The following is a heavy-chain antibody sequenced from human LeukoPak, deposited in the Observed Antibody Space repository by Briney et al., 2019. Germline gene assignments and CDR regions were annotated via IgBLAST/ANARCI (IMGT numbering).Heavy chain of an antibody. Sequence: GGSLRLSCAASGFTFSSYAMTWVRQAPGRGLEWVSVMKGSGDSTYYADSVKGRSTISRDNSKNTLYLQMNRLRAEDTAVYYCAKLSYYYGSGSYYKTPIDYWGQGTLVTVSS. CDR2: MKGSGDST. J-gene: IGHJ4*02. CDR3: AKLSYYYGSGSYYKTPIDY. CDR1: GFTFSSYA. V-gene: IGHV3-23*01. D-gene: IGHD3-10*01.